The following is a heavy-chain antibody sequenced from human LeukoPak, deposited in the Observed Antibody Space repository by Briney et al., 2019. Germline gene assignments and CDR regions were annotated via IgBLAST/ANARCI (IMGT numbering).Heavy chain of an antibody. CDR2: IYYTGST. CDR1: GGSISSSNW. D-gene: IGHD5-24*01. Sequence: SETLSLTCAVSGGSISSSNWWSWVRQPPGKGLEWIGYIYYTGSTNYNPSLNSRVTISLETSKNQFSLNLSSVTAADTAVYYCARELRRGDGYFDIWGQGTMVTVSS. V-gene: IGHV4-4*02. J-gene: IGHJ3*02. CDR3: ARELRRGDGYFDI.